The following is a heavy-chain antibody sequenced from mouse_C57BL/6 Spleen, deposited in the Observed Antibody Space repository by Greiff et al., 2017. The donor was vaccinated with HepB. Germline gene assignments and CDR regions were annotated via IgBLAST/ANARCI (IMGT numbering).Heavy chain of an antibody. J-gene: IGHJ1*03. CDR2: INPYNGDT. Sequence: EVKLMESGPELVKPGDSVKISCKASGYSFTGYFMNWVMQSHGKSLEWIGRINPYNGDTFYNQKFKGKATLTVDKSSSTAHMELRSLTSEDSAVYYCARERAGYGYFDVWGTGTTVTVSS. CDR1: GYSFTGYF. V-gene: IGHV1-20*01. D-gene: IGHD3-3*01. CDR3: ARERAGYGYFDV.